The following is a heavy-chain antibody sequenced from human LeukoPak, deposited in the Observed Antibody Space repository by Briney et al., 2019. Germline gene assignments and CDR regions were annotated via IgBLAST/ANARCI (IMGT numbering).Heavy chain of an antibody. CDR1: GFTFSSYA. CDR2: ISYDGSNK. CDR3: ANLMEGAFDT. D-gene: IGHD3-3*01. V-gene: IGHV3-30*04. J-gene: IGHJ3*02. Sequence: GGFLRLSCAASGFTFSSYAMHWARQAPGKGLEWVAVISYDGSNKYYADSVKGRFTISRDNSKNTLYLQMNSLRAEDTAVYYCANLMEGAFDTWGQGTMVTVSS.